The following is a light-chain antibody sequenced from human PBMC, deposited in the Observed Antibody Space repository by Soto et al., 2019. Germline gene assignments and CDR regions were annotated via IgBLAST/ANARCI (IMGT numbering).Light chain of an antibody. V-gene: IGKV1-33*01. Sequence: EIQMTQSPSTLSVSVGDRVTITCQASQDISTYLSWYEKKPGKAPKVLIYDASNLETGVTSRFSGSGSGTDFTLSISSVQPEDIATYYCQQYENLPYTFGQGTKLDI. CDR3: QQYENLPYT. CDR1: QDISTY. J-gene: IGKJ2*01. CDR2: DAS.